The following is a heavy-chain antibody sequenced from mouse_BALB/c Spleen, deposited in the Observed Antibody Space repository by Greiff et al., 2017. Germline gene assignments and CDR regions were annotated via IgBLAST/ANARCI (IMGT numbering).Heavy chain of an antibody. CDR2: ISSGGGST. Sequence: EVQLVESGGGLVKPGGSLKLSCAASGFAFSSYDMSWVRQTPEKRLEWVAYISSGGGSTYYPDTVKGRFTISRDNAKNTLYLQMSSLKSEDTAMYYCAREDYGYGWFAYWGQGTLVTVSA. D-gene: IGHD1-2*01. V-gene: IGHV5-12-1*01. J-gene: IGHJ3*01. CDR3: AREDYGYGWFAY. CDR1: GFAFSSYD.